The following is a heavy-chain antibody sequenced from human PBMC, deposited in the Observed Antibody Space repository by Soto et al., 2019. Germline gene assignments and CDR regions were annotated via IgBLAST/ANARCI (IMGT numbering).Heavy chain of an antibody. CDR2: ISSSSSYI. V-gene: IGHV3-21*01. CDR3: ARDRAPLIVATSDYFDY. Sequence: PGRSLRLSGAASGFTFSSYSMNWVLQGPGKRLEWVSSISSSSSYIYYADSVKGRFTISGDNAKNSLYLQMNSLRAEDPAVYYCARDRAPLIVATSDYFDYWGQGTLVTVPS. CDR1: GFTFSSYS. J-gene: IGHJ4*02. D-gene: IGHD5-12*01.